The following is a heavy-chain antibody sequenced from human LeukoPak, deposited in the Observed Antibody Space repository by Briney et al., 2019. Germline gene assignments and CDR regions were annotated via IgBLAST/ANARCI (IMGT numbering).Heavy chain of an antibody. J-gene: IGHJ4*02. CDR1: GGSISSYY. V-gene: IGHV4-59*01. CDR3: ARDRCSSTSCSYFDY. CDR2: IYYSGST. D-gene: IGHD2-2*01. Sequence: SETLSLTCSVSGGSISSYYGSWIRRPPGKGLEWIGYIYYSGSTNYNPSLKSRVTISVDTSKNQFSLKLSSVTAADTAVYYCARDRCSSTSCSYFDYWGQGTLVTVSS.